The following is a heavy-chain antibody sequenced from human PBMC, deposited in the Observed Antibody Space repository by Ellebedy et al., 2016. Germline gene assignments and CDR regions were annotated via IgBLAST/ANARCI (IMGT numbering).Heavy chain of an antibody. CDR1: GFTFTSSA. J-gene: IGHJ3*02. Sequence: SVKVSCXASGFTFTSSAVQWVRQARGQRLEWIGWIVVGSGNTNYAQKFQERVTITRDMSTSTAYMELSSLRSEDTAVYYCAAFKGIQLWLGDDAFDIWGQGTMVTVSS. CDR2: IVVGSGNT. V-gene: IGHV1-58*01. CDR3: AAFKGIQLWLGDDAFDI. D-gene: IGHD5-18*01.